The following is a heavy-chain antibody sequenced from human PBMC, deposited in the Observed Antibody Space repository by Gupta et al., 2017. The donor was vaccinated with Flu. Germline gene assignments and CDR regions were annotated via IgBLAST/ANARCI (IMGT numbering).Heavy chain of an antibody. V-gene: IGHV3-9*01. Sequence: EVQLVESGGGLTQAGRSLRLSCAASGFTFEDYAMHWFRQVPGKGLEWVSGISWKSDSISYVDAVKGRFTVSRDNGKKSLYLQMDSLEPEDTAFYYCAKILLPFGSGWGAFDSWGQGTLVTVSS. CDR2: ISWKSDSI. CDR3: AKILLPFGSGWGAFDS. J-gene: IGHJ3*01. D-gene: IGHD6-25*01. CDR1: GFTFEDYA.